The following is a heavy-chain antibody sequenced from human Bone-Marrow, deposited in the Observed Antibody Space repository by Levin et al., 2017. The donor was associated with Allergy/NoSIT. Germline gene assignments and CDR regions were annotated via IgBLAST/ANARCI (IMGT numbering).Heavy chain of an antibody. CDR1: GYLFTDFW. J-gene: IGHJ4*02. CDR2: IYPGDSDA. D-gene: IGHD3-10*01. Sequence: PGGSLRLSCKASGYLFTDFWIGWVRQLPGKGLEWMGIIYPGDSDARYRPSFQGQVTISVDRSINTVYLQWSSLEASDTATYFCARKEAGYGSETIDFWGQGTRVTVSS. V-gene: IGHV5-51*01. CDR3: ARKEAGYGSETIDF.